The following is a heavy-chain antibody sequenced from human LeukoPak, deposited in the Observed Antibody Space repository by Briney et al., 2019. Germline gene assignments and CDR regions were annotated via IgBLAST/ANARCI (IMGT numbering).Heavy chain of an antibody. CDR1: GFTFSSYG. CDR2: MSASGGAT. D-gene: IGHD3-16*01. CDR3: ARTWGDTFDY. Sequence: GGSLRLSCAASGFTFSSYGMSWVRQAPGKGLEWVSAMSASGGATYYADSVKGRFTISRDSSKNTLYLQMNSLRAEDTAVYYCARTWGDTFDYWGQGTLVTVSS. J-gene: IGHJ4*02. V-gene: IGHV3-23*01.